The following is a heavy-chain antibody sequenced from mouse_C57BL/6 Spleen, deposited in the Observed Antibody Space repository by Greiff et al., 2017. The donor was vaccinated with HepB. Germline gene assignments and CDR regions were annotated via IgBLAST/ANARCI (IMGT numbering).Heavy chain of an antibody. CDR3: ARGSLSPYDYDGTFAY. D-gene: IGHD2-4*01. CDR2: ISDGGSYT. Sequence: EVKLVESGGGLVKPGGSLKLSCAASGFTFSSYAMSWVRQTPEKRLEWVATISDGGSYTYYPDNVKGRFTISRDNAKNNLYLQMSHLKSEDTAMYYCARGSLSPYDYDGTFAYWGQGTLVTVSA. CDR1: GFTFSSYA. J-gene: IGHJ3*01. V-gene: IGHV5-4*03.